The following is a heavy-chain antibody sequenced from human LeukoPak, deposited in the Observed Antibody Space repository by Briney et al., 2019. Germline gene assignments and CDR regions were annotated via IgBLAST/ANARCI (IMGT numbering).Heavy chain of an antibody. CDR1: GFTFSSHN. Sequence: GGSLRLSCAASGFTFSSHNMNWLRQAPGKGLAWVSRISSSSTIYYTDSVKGRFTISRDNAKNSLYLQMNSLRAEDTAVYYCCSGSHYGGVWGFDYWGQGSLVTVSS. CDR3: CSGSHYGGVWGFDY. D-gene: IGHD1-26*01. J-gene: IGHJ4*02. CDR2: ISSSSTI. V-gene: IGHV3-48*01.